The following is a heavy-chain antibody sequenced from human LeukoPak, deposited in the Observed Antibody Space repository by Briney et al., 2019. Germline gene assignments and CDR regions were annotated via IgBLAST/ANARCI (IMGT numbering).Heavy chain of an antibody. V-gene: IGHV3-7*01. CDR1: RFTFISYW. D-gene: IGHD5-24*01. CDR3: ARARGDGYQWYFDL. CDR2: IKQDGSEK. Sequence: PGGSLRLSRAASRFTFISYWMNWVRQAPGKGLEWVANIKQDGSEKNYVDFVKGRFTISRDNAKNSLDLQMNSLRAEDTAMYYCARARGDGYQWYFDLWGRGTLVTVSS. J-gene: IGHJ2*01.